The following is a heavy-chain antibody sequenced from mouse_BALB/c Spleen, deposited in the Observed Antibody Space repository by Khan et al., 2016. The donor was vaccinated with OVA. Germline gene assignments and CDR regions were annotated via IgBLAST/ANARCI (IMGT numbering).Heavy chain of an antibody. D-gene: IGHD2-3*01. CDR1: AFNIKDYY. V-gene: IGHV14-1*02. CDR3: TRDGYSPWITS. Sequence: VQLQQSGAELVRPGALVKLSCKASAFNIKDYYMHWVKQGPEQGLEWIGWIDPENGNTIYDPKFQGKASITADTSSNTAYLQLSSLTSEDTAVYYGTRDGYSPWITSWGQGTLVTVSA. J-gene: IGHJ3*01. CDR2: IDPENGNT.